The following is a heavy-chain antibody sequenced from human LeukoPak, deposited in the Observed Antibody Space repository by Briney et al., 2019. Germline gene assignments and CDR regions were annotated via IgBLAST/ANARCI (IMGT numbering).Heavy chain of an antibody. V-gene: IGHV4-30-2*01. Sequence: SQTLSLTCAVSGGSISSGGYSWSWIRQPPGKGLEWIGYIYHSGSTYYNPSLKSRVTISVDRSKNQFSLKLSSVTAADTAVYYCARMVYRSGWSYFDYWGQGTLVTVSS. CDR1: GGSISSGGYS. CDR3: ARMVYRSGWSYFDY. D-gene: IGHD6-19*01. J-gene: IGHJ4*02. CDR2: IYHSGST.